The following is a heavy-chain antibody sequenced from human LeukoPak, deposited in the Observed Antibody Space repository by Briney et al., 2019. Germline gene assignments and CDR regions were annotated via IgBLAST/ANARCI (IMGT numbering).Heavy chain of an antibody. V-gene: IGHV1-46*01. CDR1: GYTFSDYY. CDR2: INPSGGST. J-gene: IGHJ3*02. D-gene: IGHD3-9*01. Sequence: ASVKVSCKASGYTFSDYYANWVRQAPGQGLEWMGIINPSGGSTSYAQKFQGRVTMTRDTSTSTVYMELSSLRSEDTAVYYCASLPYCDILTGYHGWDAFDIWGQGTMVTVSS. CDR3: ASLPYCDILTGYHGWDAFDI.